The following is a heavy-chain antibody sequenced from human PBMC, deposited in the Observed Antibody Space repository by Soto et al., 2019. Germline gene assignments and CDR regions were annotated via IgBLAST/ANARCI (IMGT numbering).Heavy chain of an antibody. D-gene: IGHD3-10*01. V-gene: IGHV4-4*07. CDR1: GGSISQYY. Sequence: QVQLQESGPGLVKPSETLSLSCGVSGGSISQYYWSWIRQPAGKGLEWIGRIYSGGSTNYNPSLESRVTMSVDTSKNKSSLKLISVTAADSAVYYCAIGPGGVGDFSLDYWGQGTLVTVSS. CDR2: IYSGGST. CDR3: AIGPGGVGDFSLDY. J-gene: IGHJ4*02.